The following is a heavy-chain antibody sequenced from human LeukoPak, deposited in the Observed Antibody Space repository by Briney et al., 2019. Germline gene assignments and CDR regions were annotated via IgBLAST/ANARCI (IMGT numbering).Heavy chain of an antibody. CDR2: ISGGGSTI. V-gene: IGHV3-48*04. CDR3: ASGRYGDYRFDY. J-gene: IGHJ4*02. CDR1: GFTFGSCW. Sequence: GGSLRLSCAASGFTFGSCWMNWVRQAPGKGLEWVSYISGGGSTIYYADSVKGRFTISRDNAKNSLYLQMNSLRAEDTAVYYCASGRYGDYRFDYWGQGTLVTVSS. D-gene: IGHD4-17*01.